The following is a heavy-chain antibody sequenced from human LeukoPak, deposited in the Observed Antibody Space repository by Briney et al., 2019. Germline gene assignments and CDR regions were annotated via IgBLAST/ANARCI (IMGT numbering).Heavy chain of an antibody. J-gene: IGHJ3*02. V-gene: IGHV3-66*01. Sequence: GGSLRLSCAASGFTVSSNYMSWVRQAPGKGLEWVSVIYSGGSTYYADSVKGRFTISRDNSKNTLYLQMNSLRAEDTAVYYCARDLITMVRGPYGAFDIWGQGTMVTVSS. CDR2: IYSGGST. CDR3: ARDLITMVRGPYGAFDI. D-gene: IGHD3-10*01. CDR1: GFTVSSNY.